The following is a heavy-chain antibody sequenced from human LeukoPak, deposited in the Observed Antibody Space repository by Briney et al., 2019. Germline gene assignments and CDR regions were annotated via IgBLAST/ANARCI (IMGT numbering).Heavy chain of an antibody. Sequence: GGSLRLSCAASGFTFSDYYMSWIRQAPGKGLKWVSYISSSGSTIYYADSVKGRFTISRDNAKNSLYLQMNSLRAEDTAVYYCARMAYGGDCSYFDYWGQGTLVTVSS. CDR1: GFTFSDYY. J-gene: IGHJ4*02. CDR2: ISSSGSTI. CDR3: ARMAYGGDCSYFDY. D-gene: IGHD2-21*02. V-gene: IGHV3-11*01.